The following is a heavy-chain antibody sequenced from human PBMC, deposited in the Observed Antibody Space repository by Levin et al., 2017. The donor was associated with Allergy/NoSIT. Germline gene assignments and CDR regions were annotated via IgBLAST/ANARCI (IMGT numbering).Heavy chain of an antibody. CDR2: ISGSSDHI. CDR1: GFTFRSYS. D-gene: IGHD6-13*01. V-gene: IGHV3-21*01. J-gene: IGHJ4*02. CDR3: AREAAAGQTDY. Sequence: AASVKVSCAASGFTFRSYSMNWVRQAPGKGLEWVSYISGSSDHIYYADSVKGRFTTSRDNAKNSLYLQMNSLRAEDTAVYYCAREAAAGQTDYWGQGTLVTVSS.